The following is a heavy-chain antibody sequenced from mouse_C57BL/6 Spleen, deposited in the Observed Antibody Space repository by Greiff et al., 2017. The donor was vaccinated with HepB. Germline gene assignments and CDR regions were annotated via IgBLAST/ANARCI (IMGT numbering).Heavy chain of an antibody. CDR1: GYTFTSYW. J-gene: IGHJ3*01. D-gene: IGHD2-10*02. CDR3: ARRENSMFAY. Sequence: VQLQESGAELVKPGASVKMSCKASGYTFTSYWITWVKQRPGQGLEWIGDIYPGSGSTNYNEKFKSKATLTVDTSSSTAYMQLSSLTSEDSAVYYCARRENSMFAYWGQGTLVTVSA. CDR2: IYPGSGST. V-gene: IGHV1-55*01.